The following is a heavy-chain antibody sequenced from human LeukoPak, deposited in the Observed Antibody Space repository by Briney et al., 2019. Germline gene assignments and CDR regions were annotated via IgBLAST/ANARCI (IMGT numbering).Heavy chain of an antibody. Sequence: GASVKVSCKASGYTFTGYYMHWVRQASGQGLEWMGWINPNSGGTNYAQKFQGRVTMTRDTSISTAYMELSRLRSDDTAVYYCARDLGNLRLSDYWGQGTLVTVSS. CDR1: GYTFTGYY. CDR2: INPNSGGT. V-gene: IGHV1-2*02. D-gene: IGHD5-12*01. J-gene: IGHJ4*02. CDR3: ARDLGNLRLSDY.